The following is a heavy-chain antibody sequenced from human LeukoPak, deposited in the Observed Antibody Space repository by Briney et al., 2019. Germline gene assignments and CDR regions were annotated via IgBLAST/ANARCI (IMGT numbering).Heavy chain of an antibody. CDR1: GGSISSYY. J-gene: IGHJ3*02. Sequence: SETLSLTCTVSGGSISSYYWSWIRQPPGKGLEWIGYIYYSGSTNYNPSLKSRVTISVDTSKNQFSLKLSSVTAADTAVYYCARLTGDDAFDIWGQGTMVTVSS. CDR3: ARLTGDDAFDI. D-gene: IGHD7-27*01. V-gene: IGHV4-59*01. CDR2: IYYSGST.